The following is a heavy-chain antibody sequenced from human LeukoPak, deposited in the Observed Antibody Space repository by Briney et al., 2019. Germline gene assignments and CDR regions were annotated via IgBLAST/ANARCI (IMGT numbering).Heavy chain of an antibody. CDR2: IYYSGST. CDR3: ARVRMATITLDY. D-gene: IGHD5-24*01. Sequence: SETLSLTCTVSGGSISSYYWSWIRQHPGKGLEWIGYIYYSGSTNYNPSLKSRVTISVDTSKNQFSLKLSSVTAADTAVYYCARVRMATITLDYWGQGTLVTVSS. J-gene: IGHJ4*02. CDR1: GGSISSYY. V-gene: IGHV4-59*01.